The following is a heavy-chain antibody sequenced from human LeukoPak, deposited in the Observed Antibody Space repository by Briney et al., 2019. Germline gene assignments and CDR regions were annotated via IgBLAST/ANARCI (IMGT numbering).Heavy chain of an antibody. CDR2: PNSGGSST. J-gene: IGHJ3*02. CDR3: ATGNYHAFDI. Sequence: GVSLTLSCSASAFTFRSYWMHWLRQAPGKGRVGGSYPNSGGSSTSYADSVRGRFTISRDNAKNTLYLQMDSLRAEDTSVYYCATGNYHAFDIWGQGTMVTVSS. CDR1: AFTFRSYW. D-gene: IGHD1-7*01. V-gene: IGHV3-74*01.